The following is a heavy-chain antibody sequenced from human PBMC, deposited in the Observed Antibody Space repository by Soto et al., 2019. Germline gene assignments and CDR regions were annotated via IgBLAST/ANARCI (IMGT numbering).Heavy chain of an antibody. CDR3: ARAIVVVTPPDY. V-gene: IGHV1-3*05. D-gene: IGHD3-22*01. Sequence: QVQLVQSGAEEKKXGASVKVSCKASGYTFTSYAMHWVRQAPGQRLEWMGWINAGNGNTKYSQKFQGRVTITRDTSASTAYMELSSLRSEDTAVYYCARAIVVVTPPDYWGQGTLVTVSS. CDR2: INAGNGNT. CDR1: GYTFTSYA. J-gene: IGHJ4*02.